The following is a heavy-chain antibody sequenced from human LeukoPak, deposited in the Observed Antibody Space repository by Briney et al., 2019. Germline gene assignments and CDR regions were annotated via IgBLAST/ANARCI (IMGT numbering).Heavy chain of an antibody. Sequence: GGSLRLSCATSGFTFSNYWMTWVHQAPGKGLEWMANIKHDGSEEFYVDSVKGRFTISRDNAKNSLYLQMNSLRAEDTAVYYCARQFYDSSGYYFTPSDYWGQGTLVTVSS. CDR1: GFTFSNYW. V-gene: IGHV3-7*01. J-gene: IGHJ4*02. D-gene: IGHD3-22*01. CDR3: ARQFYDSSGYYFTPSDY. CDR2: IKHDGSEE.